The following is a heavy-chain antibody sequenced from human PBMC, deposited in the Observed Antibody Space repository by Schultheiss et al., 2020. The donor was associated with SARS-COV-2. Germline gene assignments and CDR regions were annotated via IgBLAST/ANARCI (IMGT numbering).Heavy chain of an antibody. CDR2: ISAYNGNT. Sequence: ASVKVSCKASGYRFTDYQISWVRQAPGQGLEWMGRISAYNGNTNYAQKFRGRVTLTRDTPTSTAYMEMRSLISDDTAVYYCVRDRGYSRTVHDYYEGMDVWGQGTTVTVSS. J-gene: IGHJ6*02. CDR3: VRDRGYSRTVHDYYEGMDV. CDR1: GYRFTDYQ. D-gene: IGHD6-13*01. V-gene: IGHV1-18*01.